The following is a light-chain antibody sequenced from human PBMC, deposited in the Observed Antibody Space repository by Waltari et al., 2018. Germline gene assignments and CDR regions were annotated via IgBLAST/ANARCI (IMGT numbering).Light chain of an antibody. CDR3: NTRDMSGDVV. V-gene: IGLV3-19*01. CDR2: GKN. J-gene: IGLJ2*01. CDR1: SLRTDY. Sequence: SSELSQDPAVSVALGQTVRITCQGDSLRTDYASWSRQKPGQSPVLLIYGKNNRPPGIPDRFSASRSGNTASLTITGARAEDEADYYGNTRDMSGDVVFGGGTKLTVL.